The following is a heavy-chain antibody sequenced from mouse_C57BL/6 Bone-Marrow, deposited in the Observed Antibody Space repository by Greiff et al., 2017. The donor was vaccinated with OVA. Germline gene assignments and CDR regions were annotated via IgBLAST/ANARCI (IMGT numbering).Heavy chain of an antibody. CDR2: IYPGSGST. D-gene: IGHD2-3*01. Sequence: QVQLQQPGAELVKPGASVKMSCKASGYTFTSYWITWVKQRPGQGLEWIGDIYPGSGSTNYNEKFKSKATLTVDTSSSTAYMQLSSLTSEDSAVYYCARSKIPPYDGYYGVCAYWGQGTLVTVSA. V-gene: IGHV1-55*01. CDR3: ARSKIPPYDGYYGVCAY. J-gene: IGHJ3*01. CDR1: GYTFTSYW.